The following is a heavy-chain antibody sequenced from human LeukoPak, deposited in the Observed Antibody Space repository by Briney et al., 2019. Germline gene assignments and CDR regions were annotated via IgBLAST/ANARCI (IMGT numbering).Heavy chain of an antibody. Sequence: GGSLRLSCAASGFTFSSYGMHWVRQAPGKGLEWVAVIWYDGSNKYYADSVKGRFTFSRDNSKNTLYLQMNSLRAEDTAVYYCARDRAFGNYFDYWGQGTLVTVSS. J-gene: IGHJ4*02. D-gene: IGHD3-10*01. CDR3: ARDRAFGNYFDY. V-gene: IGHV3-33*01. CDR1: GFTFSSYG. CDR2: IWYDGSNK.